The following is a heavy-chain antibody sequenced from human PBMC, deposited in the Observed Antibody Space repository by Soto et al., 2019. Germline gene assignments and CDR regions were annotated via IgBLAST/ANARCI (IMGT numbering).Heavy chain of an antibody. Sequence: PGGSLRLSCAASGFTFSSYSMNWVRQAPGKGLEWVSSISSSSSYIYYADSVKGRFTISRDNAKNSLYLQMNSLRAEDTAVYYCARDPAPYCGGDCYSGHWYFALWGRGTLVTVSS. V-gene: IGHV3-21*01. CDR3: ARDPAPYCGGDCYSGHWYFAL. D-gene: IGHD2-21*02. CDR1: GFTFSSYS. J-gene: IGHJ2*01. CDR2: ISSSSSYI.